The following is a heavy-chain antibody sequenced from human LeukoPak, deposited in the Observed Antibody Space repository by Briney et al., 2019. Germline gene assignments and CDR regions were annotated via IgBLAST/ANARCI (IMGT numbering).Heavy chain of an antibody. CDR2: ISGSSSSS. Sequence: GGSLRLSCAASGFTFSSYAMTWVRQAPGKGLEWVSGISGSSSSSYYADSVKGRFTISRDYSNNTVCLQMNSLRAEDTAVYYCVKEGEVVITHRFDSWGQGTLVTVSS. V-gene: IGHV3-23*01. J-gene: IGHJ4*02. CDR3: VKEGEVVITHRFDS. D-gene: IGHD3-22*01. CDR1: GFTFSSYA.